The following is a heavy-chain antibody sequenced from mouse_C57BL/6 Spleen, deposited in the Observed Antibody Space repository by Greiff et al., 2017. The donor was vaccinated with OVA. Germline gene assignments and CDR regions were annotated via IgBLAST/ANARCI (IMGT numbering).Heavy chain of an antibody. CDR3: ATYYSNYGYAMDY. D-gene: IGHD2-5*01. J-gene: IGHJ4*01. CDR1: GYTFTSYW. V-gene: IGHV1-52*01. Sequence: VQVVESGAELVRPGSSVKLSCKASGYTFTSYWMHWVKQRPIQGLEWIGNIDPSDSETHYNQKFKDKATLTVDKSSSTAYMQLSSLTSEDSAVYYCATYYSNYGYAMDYWGQGTSVTVSS. CDR2: IDPSDSET.